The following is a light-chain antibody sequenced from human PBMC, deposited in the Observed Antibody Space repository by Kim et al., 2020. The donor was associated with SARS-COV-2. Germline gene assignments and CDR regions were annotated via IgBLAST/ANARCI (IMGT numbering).Light chain of an antibody. V-gene: IGLV3-21*04. J-gene: IGLJ1*01. CDR2: FDS. CDR1: NIGSNS. CDR3: QVWDTSSDYQYV. Sequence: SYELTQPPSVSVAPGKTARITCGGDNIGSNSVHWYQKKSGQAPVLVMYFDSDRPAEIPERFSASKSGNTATLTINKVEAGDEADYYCQVWDTSSDYQYVFGTGTKVTDL.